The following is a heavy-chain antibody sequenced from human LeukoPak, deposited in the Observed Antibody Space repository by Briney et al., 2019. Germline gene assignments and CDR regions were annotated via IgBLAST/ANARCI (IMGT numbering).Heavy chain of an antibody. CDR2: INPNSGGT. V-gene: IGHV1-2*02. J-gene: IGHJ6*03. Sequence: ASVKVSCKASGYTFTGYYMHLVRQAPGQGLEWMGWINPNSGGTNYAQKFQGRVTMTRDTSISTAYMELSRLRSDDTAVYYCARDLRGYSYGYHYYYMDVWGKGTTVTVSS. D-gene: IGHD5-18*01. CDR3: ARDLRGYSYGYHYYYMDV. CDR1: GYTFTGYY.